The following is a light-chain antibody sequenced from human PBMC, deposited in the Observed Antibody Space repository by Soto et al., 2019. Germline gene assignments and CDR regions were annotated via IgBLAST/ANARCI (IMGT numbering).Light chain of an antibody. CDR3: SSYTSSSTTV. CDR1: SSDVGGYNY. CDR2: EVS. J-gene: IGLJ1*01. V-gene: IGLV2-14*01. Sequence: QSVLTQPASVSGSPGQSITISCTGTSSDVGGYNYVSWYQQHPGKAPKLMIYEVSNRPSGVSNRFSGSKSGNTASLTISVLQAADEADYYCSSYTSSSTTVVGTGTKVTGL.